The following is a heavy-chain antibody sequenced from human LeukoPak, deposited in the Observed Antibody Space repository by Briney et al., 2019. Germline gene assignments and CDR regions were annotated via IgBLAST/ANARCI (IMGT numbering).Heavy chain of an antibody. J-gene: IGHJ4*02. CDR2: MNPNSGIT. CDR1: GYTFTSYG. CDR3: ARAWYCGGDCFTGSDY. D-gene: IGHD2-21*02. V-gene: IGHV1-8*02. Sequence: ASVKVSCKASGYTFTSYGISWVRQAPGHGLEWMGWMNPNSGITGDAQKFQGRVTMTRNTSINTAYMELSSLRSEDRAVYYCARAWYCGGDCFTGSDYWGQGTLVTVSS.